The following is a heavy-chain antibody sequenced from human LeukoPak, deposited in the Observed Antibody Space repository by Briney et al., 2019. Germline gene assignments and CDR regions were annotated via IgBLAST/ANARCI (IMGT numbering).Heavy chain of an antibody. CDR1: GFTFSSYA. J-gene: IGHJ4*02. CDR2: ISYDGSNK. D-gene: IGHD2-15*01. V-gene: IGHV3-30*04. CDR3: ARDPGYCSGGSCYAFDY. Sequence: GGSLRLSRAASGFTFSSYAMHWVRQAPGKGLEWVAVISYDGSNKYYADSVKGRFTISRDNSKNTLYLQMNSLRAEDTAVYYCARDPGYCSGGSCYAFDYWGQGTLVTVSS.